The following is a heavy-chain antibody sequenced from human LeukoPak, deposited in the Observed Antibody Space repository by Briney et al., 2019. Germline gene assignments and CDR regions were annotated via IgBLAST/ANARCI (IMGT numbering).Heavy chain of an antibody. D-gene: IGHD5-18*01. Sequence: SETLSLTCTASGNSISSGDNYWSWIRQPAGKGLEWIGRIYTSGSTTYNPSLKSRVTISLDTSKNQFSLKLSSVTAADTALYYCARSGYREGADALDIWGQGTMVTVSS. CDR1: GNSISSGDNY. CDR2: IYTSGST. CDR3: ARSGYREGADALDI. V-gene: IGHV4-61*02. J-gene: IGHJ3*02.